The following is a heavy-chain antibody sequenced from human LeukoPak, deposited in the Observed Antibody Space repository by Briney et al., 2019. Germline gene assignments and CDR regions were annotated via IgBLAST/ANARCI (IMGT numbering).Heavy chain of an antibody. CDR2: MNPNSGNT. CDR3: AKFYGSGYYSMTYFDY. V-gene: IGHV1-8*03. D-gene: IGHD3-22*01. CDR1: GYTFTSYD. J-gene: IGHJ4*02. Sequence: ASVKVSCKASGYTFTSYDINWVRQATGQGLEWMGWMNPNSGNTGYAQKFQGRVTITRNTSISTAYMELSSLRSEDTAVYYCAKFYGSGYYSMTYFDYWGQGTLVTVSS.